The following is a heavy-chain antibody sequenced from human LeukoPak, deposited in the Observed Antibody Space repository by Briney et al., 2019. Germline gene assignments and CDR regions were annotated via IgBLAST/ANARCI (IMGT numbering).Heavy chain of an antibody. CDR1: EGTSAGNF. D-gene: IGHD6-13*01. CDR3: AIRKQQLVQGPNEYFQH. Sequence: GASVKVSAKALEGTSAGNFTSWLDQAPGQGLNWMEGTIPIFGRVNYAQKFQGRVTITADESTSTAYMELSSLRSEDTAVYYCAIRKQQLVQGPNEYFQHWGQGTLVTVSS. V-gene: IGHV1-69*13. CDR2: TIPIFGRV. J-gene: IGHJ1*01.